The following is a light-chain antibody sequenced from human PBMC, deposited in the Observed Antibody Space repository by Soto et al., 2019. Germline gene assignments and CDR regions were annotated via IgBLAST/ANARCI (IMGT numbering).Light chain of an antibody. CDR3: AARDDSLNAVI. Sequence: QAVLTQPPSASGTPGQRVFISCSGSSSNIGGTNYAYWYQQLPGAAPKLLIFRNNQRPSGVPDRFSGSKSGTSASLAISGLQSEDEADYYCAARDDSLNAVIFGGGTKLTVL. J-gene: IGLJ2*01. V-gene: IGLV1-44*01. CDR2: RNN. CDR1: SSNIGGTNY.